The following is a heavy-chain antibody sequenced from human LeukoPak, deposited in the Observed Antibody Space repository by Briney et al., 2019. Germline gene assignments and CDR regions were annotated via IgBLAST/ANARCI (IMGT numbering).Heavy chain of an antibody. CDR2: ISAYNGGT. V-gene: IGHV1-18*01. J-gene: IGHJ4*02. CDR3: ARGGVVVAATNDY. D-gene: IGHD2-15*01. CDR1: GYTFTSYG. Sequence: ASVTVSCKASGYTFTSYGISWVRQAPGQGLEWMGWISAYNGGTNYAQKFQGRVTITRDTYISTAYMELSRLRSDDTAVYYGARGGVVVAATNDYWGQGTLVTVSS.